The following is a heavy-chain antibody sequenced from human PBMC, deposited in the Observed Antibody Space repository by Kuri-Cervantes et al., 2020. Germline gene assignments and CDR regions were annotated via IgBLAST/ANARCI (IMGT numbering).Heavy chain of an antibody. CDR1: GGSISSYY. CDR2: IYYSGST. V-gene: IGHV4-59*12. Sequence: SETLSLTCTVSGGSISSYYWSWIRQPPGKGLEWIGYIYYSGSTNYNPSLKSRVTISVVKSKNQFSLKLSSVTAADTAVYYCARDPGGGSWFDPWGQGTLVTVSS. D-gene: IGHD1-26*01. CDR3: ARDPGGGSWFDP. J-gene: IGHJ5*02.